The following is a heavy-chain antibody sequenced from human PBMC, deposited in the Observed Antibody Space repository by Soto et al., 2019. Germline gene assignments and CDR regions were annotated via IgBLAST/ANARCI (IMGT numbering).Heavy chain of an antibody. D-gene: IGHD3-22*01. CDR1: GFIFTSSS. Sequence: GASGKVSCKASGFIFTSSSVQWARQARGQRLEWIGWITVGTGNTNYAQKFQERVTITRDMSTSTAYMELSNLRSEDTAIYYCAAGDSSGYYGGWGQGTQVTVSS. V-gene: IGHV1-58*01. J-gene: IGHJ4*02. CDR2: ITVGTGNT. CDR3: AAGDSSGYYGG.